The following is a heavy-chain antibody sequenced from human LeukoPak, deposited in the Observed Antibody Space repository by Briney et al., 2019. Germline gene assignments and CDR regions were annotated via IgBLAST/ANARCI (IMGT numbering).Heavy chain of an antibody. CDR2: IYYSGST. CDR1: GGSISSYY. V-gene: IGHV4-59*01. D-gene: IGHD3-22*01. Sequence: PSETLSLTCTVSGGSISSYYWSWIRQPPGKGLEWIGYIYYSGSTNYNPSLKSRVTISVDTSKNQFSLKLSSVTAADTAVYYCARVYYYDSSGYYPNWFDPWGQGTLVTVSS. J-gene: IGHJ5*02. CDR3: ARVYYYDSSGYYPNWFDP.